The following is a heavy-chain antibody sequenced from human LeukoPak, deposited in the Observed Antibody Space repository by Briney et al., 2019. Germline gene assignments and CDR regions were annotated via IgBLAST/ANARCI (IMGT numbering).Heavy chain of an antibody. CDR2: ISGRSNYI. CDR1: GFTFSTFS. V-gene: IGHV3-21*01. Sequence: GGSLRLSCAASGFTFSTFSMNWVRQAPGKGLEWVSSISGRSNYIFYADSVKGRFTISRDNAKNSLYLQMNSLRAEDTAVYYCARVAGYNYYYYYMDVWGKGTTVTVSS. D-gene: IGHD5-24*01. J-gene: IGHJ6*03. CDR3: ARVAGYNYYYYYMDV.